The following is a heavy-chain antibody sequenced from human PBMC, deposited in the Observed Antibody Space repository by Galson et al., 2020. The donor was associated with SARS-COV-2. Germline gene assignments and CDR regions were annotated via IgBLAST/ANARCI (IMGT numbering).Heavy chain of an antibody. CDR3: ARGLIYYGDYAGDY. Sequence: ASVKVSCKASGYTFTNYGINWVRQAPGQGLEWMGWISAYNGNTNYAQKLQGRVTMTTDTSTSTAYMELRSLRSDDTAVYYCARGLIYYGDYAGDYWGQGTLVTVSS. D-gene: IGHD4-17*01. V-gene: IGHV1-18*01. CDR1: GYTFTNYG. J-gene: IGHJ4*02. CDR2: ISAYNGNT.